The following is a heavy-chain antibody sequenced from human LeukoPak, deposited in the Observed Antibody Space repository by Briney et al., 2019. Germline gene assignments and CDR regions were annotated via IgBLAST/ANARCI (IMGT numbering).Heavy chain of an antibody. CDR3: AKDLKDGDREYSFDY. V-gene: IGHV3-30*18. Sequence: PGGSLRLSCAASGFTFSSYGMHWVRQAPGKGLEWVATISYDGSNEYYAESVKGRFTISRDNSKNTLYLQMNSLRVEDTAVHYCAKDLKDGDREYSFDYWGQGTLVTVSS. J-gene: IGHJ4*02. CDR1: GFTFSSYG. CDR2: ISYDGSNE. D-gene: IGHD4-17*01.